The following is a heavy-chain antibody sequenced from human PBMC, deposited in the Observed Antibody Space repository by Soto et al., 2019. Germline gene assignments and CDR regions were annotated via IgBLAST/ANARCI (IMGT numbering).Heavy chain of an antibody. CDR3: GRDRVMRGNSYYYGMDV. Sequence: VLLEQSGAEVKKPGSSVKVSCKTSGGTFSNFAISWVPLAPGQGLEWMGVIIPKFSAPTYAQKFQGRVMITADESTSTAFMELSSLRSEDTAVYFCGRDRVMRGNSYYYGMDVWGQGTTVIVSS. V-gene: IGHV1-69*12. CDR2: IIPKFSAP. CDR1: GGTFSNFA. D-gene: IGHD2-21*01. J-gene: IGHJ6*02.